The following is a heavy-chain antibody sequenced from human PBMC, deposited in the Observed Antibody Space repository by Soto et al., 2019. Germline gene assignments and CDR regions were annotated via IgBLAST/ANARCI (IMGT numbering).Heavy chain of an antibody. V-gene: IGHV3-48*02. CDR3: ASWDYYDSSGYFGGRAFDI. D-gene: IGHD3-22*01. CDR2: ISSSSSTI. J-gene: IGHJ3*02. Sequence: EVQLVESRGGLVQPGGSLRLSCAASGFTFSSYSMNWVRQAPGKGLEWVSYISSSSSTIYYADSVKGRFTISRDNAKNSLYLQMNSLRDEDTAVYYCASWDYYDSSGYFGGRAFDIWGQGTMVTVSS. CDR1: GFTFSSYS.